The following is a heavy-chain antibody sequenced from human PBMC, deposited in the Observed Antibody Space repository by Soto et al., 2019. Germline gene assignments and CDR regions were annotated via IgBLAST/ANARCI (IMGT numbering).Heavy chain of an antibody. V-gene: IGHV1-46*01. CDR1: GYSFTTFF. Sequence: QVHLVQSGAEVKKPGASVKISCKASGYSFTTFFIHWVRQAPGQGLEWIGMINPSGAVTAYAQRLQARVTVTSDTSTSTLYLELSSLRSEDTAVYYCARGDYASRGYFEELDYWGQGTLSTVSS. CDR2: INPSGAVT. CDR3: ARGDYASRGYFEELDY. D-gene: IGHD3-22*01. J-gene: IGHJ4*02.